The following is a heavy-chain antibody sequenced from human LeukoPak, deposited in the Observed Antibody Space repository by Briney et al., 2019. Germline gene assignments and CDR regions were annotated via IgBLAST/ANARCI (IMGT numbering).Heavy chain of an antibody. J-gene: IGHJ3*02. V-gene: IGHV1-2*02. Sequence: ASAKVSCKASGYTFTGYYMHWVRQAPGQGLEGRGWINPNSGGTNYAQKFQGRVTMTRDTSISTGYMELSRLRSDETAVYYCAREATVRADSLGFPFTSPFDIWGQGTMVTVSS. D-gene: IGHD1-26*01. CDR3: AREATVRADSLGFPFTSPFDI. CDR1: GYTFTGYY. CDR2: INPNSGGT.